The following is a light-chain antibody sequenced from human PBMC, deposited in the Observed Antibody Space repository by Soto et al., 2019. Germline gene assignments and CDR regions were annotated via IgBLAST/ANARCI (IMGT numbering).Light chain of an antibody. J-gene: IGLJ3*02. V-gene: IGLV4-69*02. CDR2: VNIDGSH. CDR1: SGHSGYV. CDR3: QTWGAGVV. Sequence: QPVLTQSPSASASLGASVKLTCTLNSGHSGYVIAWHQQRPEKGPRYLMKVNIDGSHNKGDGIPDRFSGSGSGTERYLTISSLQSEDEADYYCQTWGAGVVFGGGTKVTVL.